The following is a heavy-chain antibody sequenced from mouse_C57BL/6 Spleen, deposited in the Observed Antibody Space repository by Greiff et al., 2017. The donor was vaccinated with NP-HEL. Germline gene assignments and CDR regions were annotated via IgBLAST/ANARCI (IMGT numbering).Heavy chain of an antibody. CDR3: ARNYYGSSYDYFDY. CDR2: IWSGGST. J-gene: IGHJ2*01. D-gene: IGHD1-1*01. CDR1: GFSLTSYG. Sequence: QVQLQQSGPGLVQPSHCLSITCTVSGFSLTSYGVHWVRQSPGKGMEWLGVIWSGGSTDYNAAFISRLSISKDNSKSQVFFKMNSLQADDTAIYYCARNYYGSSYDYFDYWGQGTTLTVSS. V-gene: IGHV2-2*01.